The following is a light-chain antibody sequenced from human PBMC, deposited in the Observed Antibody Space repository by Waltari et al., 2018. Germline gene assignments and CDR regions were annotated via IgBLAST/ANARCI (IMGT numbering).Light chain of an antibody. V-gene: IGKV1-NL1*01. Sequence: DIQMTQSPSSLSASVGDSVTITCRASQGISNSLAWYQQKVGKAPKLLLYSASTLESGVPSRFSGGGSGADYTLTLSSLQPEDFATYYCQQYYSNLFTFGPGTKVDIK. CDR3: QQYYSNLFT. J-gene: IGKJ3*01. CDR1: QGISNS. CDR2: SAS.